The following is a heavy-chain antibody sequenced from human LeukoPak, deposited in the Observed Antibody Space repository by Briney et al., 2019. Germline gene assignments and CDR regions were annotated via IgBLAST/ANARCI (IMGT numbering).Heavy chain of an antibody. Sequence: GGSLRLSCAASGFTFSSYAMHWVRQAPGKGLEWVAVISYDGSNKYYADSVKGRFTISRDNSKNTLYLQMNSLRAEDTAVYYCASGGDTDAFDIWGQGTMVTVSP. CDR3: ASGGDTDAFDI. D-gene: IGHD2-21*02. CDR1: GFTFSSYA. J-gene: IGHJ3*02. V-gene: IGHV3-30-3*01. CDR2: ISYDGSNK.